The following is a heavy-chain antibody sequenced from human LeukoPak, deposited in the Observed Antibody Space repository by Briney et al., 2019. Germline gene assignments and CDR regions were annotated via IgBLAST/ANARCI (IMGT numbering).Heavy chain of an antibody. CDR3: ARDTPSGWYLAYFDY. CDR2: ISSSGSTI. V-gene: IGHV3-48*03. Sequence: GGSLRLSCAASGFTFSSYEMNWVRRAPGKGLEWVSYISSSGSTIYFADSVKGRFTISRDNAKNSLYLQMNSLRAEDTAVYYCARDTPSGWYLAYFDYWGQGTLVTVSS. CDR1: GFTFSSYE. J-gene: IGHJ4*02. D-gene: IGHD6-19*01.